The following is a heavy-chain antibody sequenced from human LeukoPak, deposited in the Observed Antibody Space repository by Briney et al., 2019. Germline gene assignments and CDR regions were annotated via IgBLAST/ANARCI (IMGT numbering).Heavy chain of an antibody. CDR2: IIPIFGTA. J-gene: IGHJ4*02. D-gene: IGHD3-16*01. CDR1: GGAFSSYA. CDR3: ATSGAGGH. Sequence: SVKVSCKASGGAFSSYAISWVRQAPGQGLEWMGGIIPIFGTANYAQKFQGRVTITTDESTSTAYMELSSLRSEDTAVYYCATSGAGGHWGQGTLVTVSS. V-gene: IGHV1-69*05.